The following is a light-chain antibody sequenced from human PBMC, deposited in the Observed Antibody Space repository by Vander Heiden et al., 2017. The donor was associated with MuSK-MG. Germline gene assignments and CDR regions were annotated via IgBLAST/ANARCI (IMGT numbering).Light chain of an antibody. CDR3: HHGHNYPIT. CDR2: AAS. CDR1: QGITSY. Sequence: DMQLTQSTSFISASVGDRVTITCRASQGITSYLAWYQQKPGKAPKLLIYAASTLQCGVPSRFSGSGSGTEFTLTISSRQPEDFATYYCHHGHNYPITFGHGTKVDIK. V-gene: IGKV1-9*01. J-gene: IGKJ3*01.